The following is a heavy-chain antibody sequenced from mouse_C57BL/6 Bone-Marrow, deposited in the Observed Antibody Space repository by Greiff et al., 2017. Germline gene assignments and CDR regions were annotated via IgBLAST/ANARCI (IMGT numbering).Heavy chain of an antibody. Sequence: VQLQQPGAELVKPGASVKLSCKASGYTFTSYWMHWVKQRPGQGLEWIGMIHPNSGSTNYNEKFKSKATLTVDKSSSTAYMQLSSLTSEDSAVYYWARPYYSNYVNAMDYWGQGTSVTVSS. CDR2: IHPNSGST. CDR3: ARPYYSNYVNAMDY. J-gene: IGHJ4*01. CDR1: GYTFTSYW. D-gene: IGHD2-5*01. V-gene: IGHV1-64*01.